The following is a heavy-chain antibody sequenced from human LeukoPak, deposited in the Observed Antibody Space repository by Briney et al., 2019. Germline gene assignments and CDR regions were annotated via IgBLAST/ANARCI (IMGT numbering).Heavy chain of an antibody. J-gene: IGHJ4*02. CDR2: IRYDGSNK. V-gene: IGHV3-30*02. Sequence: GGSLRLSCAASGFTFSSYGMHWVRQAPGKGLEWVAFIRYDGSNKYYADSVKGRFTISRDNSKNTLYLQMNSLRAEDTAVYYCAKDRPSAFWGVRGYYFDYWGQGTLVTVSS. CDR1: GFTFSSYG. CDR3: AKDRPSAFWGVRGYYFDY. D-gene: IGHD3-10*01.